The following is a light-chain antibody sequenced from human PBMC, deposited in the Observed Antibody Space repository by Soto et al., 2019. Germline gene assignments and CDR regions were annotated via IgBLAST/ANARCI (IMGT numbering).Light chain of an antibody. CDR2: EVS. Sequence: QSALTQPPSASGSPGQSVTISCTGTSSDIGTYNYVSWYQQHPGKAPKVIIYEVSKRPSGVPDRFSGSKSGNTASLTVSGLQAEDEADYYCSSYAGSNKVFGTGTKLTVL. CDR3: SSYAGSNKV. V-gene: IGLV2-8*01. J-gene: IGLJ1*01. CDR1: SSDIGTYNY.